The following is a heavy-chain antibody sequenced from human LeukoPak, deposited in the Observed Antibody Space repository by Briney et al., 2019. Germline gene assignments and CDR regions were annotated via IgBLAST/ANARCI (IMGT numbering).Heavy chain of an antibody. CDR3: ATDLIARGYSGYDWDY. CDR2: FDPEDGET. CDR1: GYTLTELS. Sequence: GASVKVSCMVSGYTLTELSMHWVRQAPGKGLEWMGGFDPEDGETIYAQKFQGRVTMTEDTSTDTAYMELSSLRSEDTAVYYCATDLIARGYSGYDWDYWGQGTLVTVSS. D-gene: IGHD5-12*01. J-gene: IGHJ4*02. V-gene: IGHV1-24*01.